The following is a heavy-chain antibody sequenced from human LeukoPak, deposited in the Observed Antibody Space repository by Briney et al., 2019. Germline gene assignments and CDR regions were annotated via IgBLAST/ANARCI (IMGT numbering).Heavy chain of an antibody. CDR1: GFPFSNYW. D-gene: IGHD3-10*01. CDR3: VKPNYFSSGSLN. J-gene: IGHJ4*02. V-gene: IGHV3-7*01. CDR2: IEQDGSET. Sequence: GGSLRLSCAASGFPFSNYWMNWVHQAPGKGLEWVASIEQDGSETYYLGSVKGRFIISRDNAKNSLHLQMNSLRAEDTAIYYCVKPNYFSSGSLNWGQGTLVTVSS.